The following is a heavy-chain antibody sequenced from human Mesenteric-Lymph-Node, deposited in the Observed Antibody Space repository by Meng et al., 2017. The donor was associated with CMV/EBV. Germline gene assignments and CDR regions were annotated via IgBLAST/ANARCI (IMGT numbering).Heavy chain of an antibody. CDR1: GSRFRDFW. CDR3: ARRGRLGELDFDF. D-gene: IGHD3/OR15-3a*01. J-gene: IGHJ4*02. CDR2: VFPGDSET. Sequence: KGTGSRFRDFWSGWVRQLPGKGLEWMGNVFPGDSETKYNPSLQGRVTISADKSVSTAYLQWSSLRASDNGIYYCARRGRLGELDFDFWGQGTLVTVSS. V-gene: IGHV5-51*01.